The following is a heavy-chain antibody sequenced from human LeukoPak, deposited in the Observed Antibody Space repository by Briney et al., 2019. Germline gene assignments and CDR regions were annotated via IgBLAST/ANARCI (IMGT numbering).Heavy chain of an antibody. CDR1: GFTFSSYG. Sequence: GRSLRLSCAASGFTFSSYGMHWVRQAPGKGLEWVAVISYDGSNKYYADSVKGRFTISRGNSKNTLYLQMNSLRAEDTAVYYCAKSPHRRNDFWSGYPRGGMDVWGQGTTVTVSS. CDR2: ISYDGSNK. CDR3: AKSPHRRNDFWSGYPRGGMDV. D-gene: IGHD3-3*01. J-gene: IGHJ6*02. V-gene: IGHV3-30*18.